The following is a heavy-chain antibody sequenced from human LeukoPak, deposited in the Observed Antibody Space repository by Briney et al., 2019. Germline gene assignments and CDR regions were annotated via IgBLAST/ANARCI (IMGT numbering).Heavy chain of an antibody. V-gene: IGHV1-18*01. CDR2: ISAYNGNT. D-gene: IGHD6-19*01. J-gene: IGHJ6*02. Sequence: ASVKVSCKASGYTFTSYGISWVRQAPGQGLEWMGWISAYNGNTNYAQKLQGRVTMTTDTSTSTAYMELRSLRSDDTAVYCCARDLPAGTYYYYGMDVWGQGTTVTVSS. CDR1: GYTFTSYG. CDR3: ARDLPAGTYYYYGMDV.